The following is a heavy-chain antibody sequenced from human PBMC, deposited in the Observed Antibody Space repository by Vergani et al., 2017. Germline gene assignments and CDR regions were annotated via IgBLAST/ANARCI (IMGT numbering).Heavy chain of an antibody. CDR2: INSDGSST. J-gene: IGHJ6*02. CDR1: GFTFSSYW. CDR3: ARITLGIGHYYYYGMDV. V-gene: IGHV3-74*01. Sequence: EVQLVESGGGLVQPGGSLRLSCAASGFTFSSYWMHWVRQAPGKGLVWVSRINSDGSSTSYTDSVKGRFTISRDNAKNTLYLQMNSLRAEDTAVYYCARITLGIGHYYYYGMDVWGQGTTVTVSS. D-gene: IGHD6-13*01.